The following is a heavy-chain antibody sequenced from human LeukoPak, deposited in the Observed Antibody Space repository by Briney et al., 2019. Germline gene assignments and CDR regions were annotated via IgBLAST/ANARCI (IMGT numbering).Heavy chain of an antibody. CDR2: IYPDDSDT. V-gene: IGHV5-51*01. Sequence: GESLKISCKSSGNSFTNSWIGWVRQMPGKGLEWMGIIYPDDSDTKYSPSFQGQVTISADKSITTAYLHLSSLKASDTAMFYFARSKSSALDAFDIWGQGTMVTVSS. CDR3: ARSKSSALDAFDI. J-gene: IGHJ3*02. D-gene: IGHD3-22*01. CDR1: GNSFTNSW.